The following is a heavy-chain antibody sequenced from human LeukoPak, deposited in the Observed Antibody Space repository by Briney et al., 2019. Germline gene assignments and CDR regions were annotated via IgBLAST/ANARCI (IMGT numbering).Heavy chain of an antibody. CDR1: GFTFSNYA. D-gene: IGHD3-22*01. Sequence: GGSLRLSCAASGFTFSNYAMTWVRQAPGKGLERVSSITDGGGTTYYADSVEGRFTISRDNSMNTLYLQLSSLRADDTAVYFCAKSYRTFGSSGFYHFDYWGPGTLVTVSS. V-gene: IGHV3-23*01. CDR2: ITDGGGTT. J-gene: IGHJ4*02. CDR3: AKSYRTFGSSGFYHFDY.